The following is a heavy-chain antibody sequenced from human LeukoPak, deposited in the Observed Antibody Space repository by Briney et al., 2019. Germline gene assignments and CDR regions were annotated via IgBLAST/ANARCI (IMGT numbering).Heavy chain of an antibody. Sequence: SETLSLTCTASGYSISSGYYWGWIRQPPGKGLEWIGSIYHSGSTYYNPSLKSRVTISVDTSKNQFSLKLSSVTAADTAVYYCAATKSLSDYWGQGTLVTVSS. D-gene: IGHD2-8*01. CDR1: GYSISSGYY. CDR2: IYHSGST. J-gene: IGHJ4*02. V-gene: IGHV4-38-2*02. CDR3: AATKSLSDY.